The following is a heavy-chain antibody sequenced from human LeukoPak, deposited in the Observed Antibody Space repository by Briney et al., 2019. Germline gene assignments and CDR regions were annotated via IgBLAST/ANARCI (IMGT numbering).Heavy chain of an antibody. CDR3: AREDAYYYYMDV. CDR2: ISAYNGNT. Sequence: ASVKVSFKASGYTFTSYGISWVRQAPGQGLEWMGWISAYNGNTNYAQKLQGRVTMTTDTSTSTAYMELRSLRSDDTAVYFCAREDAYYYYMDVWGKGTTGTVSS. V-gene: IGHV1-18*01. CDR1: GYTFTSYG. J-gene: IGHJ6*03.